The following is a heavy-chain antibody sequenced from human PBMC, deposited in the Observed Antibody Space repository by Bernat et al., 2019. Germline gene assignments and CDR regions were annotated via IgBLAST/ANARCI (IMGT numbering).Heavy chain of an antibody. CDR1: GFTFSNAW. CDR3: TTDGARQGVITIDY. Sequence: EVQLVESGGGLVKPGGSLRLSCAASGFTFSNAWMSWVRQAPGKGLEWVGRIKSKTDGGTTDYAAPVKGRFTISRDDSKNTLYLQMNSLKTEDTAVYYCTTDGARQGVITIDYWGQGTLVTVSS. D-gene: IGHD3-10*01. J-gene: IGHJ4*02. CDR2: IKSKTDGGTT. V-gene: IGHV3-15*01.